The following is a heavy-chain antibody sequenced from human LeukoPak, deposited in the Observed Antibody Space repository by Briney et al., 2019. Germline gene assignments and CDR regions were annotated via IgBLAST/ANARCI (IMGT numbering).Heavy chain of an antibody. D-gene: IGHD4-17*01. CDR3: ARDHYGELDY. V-gene: IGHV4-61*01. J-gene: IGHJ4*02. Sequence: SETLSLTCTVSGGSVSSGRFYWSWIRQPPGKGLEWIGRIYYSGSTHYNRSLKSRVTISVDTSKNQFALNLGSVTAADTAVYYCARDHYGELDYWGQGTLLTVSS. CDR1: GGSVSSGRFY. CDR2: IYYSGST.